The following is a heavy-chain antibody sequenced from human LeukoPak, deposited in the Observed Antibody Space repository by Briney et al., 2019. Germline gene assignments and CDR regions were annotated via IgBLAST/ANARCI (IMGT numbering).Heavy chain of an antibody. V-gene: IGHV4-34*01. Sequence: PSETLSPTCAVYGGSFSGYYWSWIRQPPGKGLEWIGEINHSGSTNYNPSLKSRVTISVDTSKNQFSLKLSSVTAADTAVYYCARGRGAHYYDSSGYCFDYWGQGTLVTVSS. J-gene: IGHJ4*02. CDR2: INHSGST. D-gene: IGHD3-22*01. CDR1: GGSFSGYY. CDR3: ARGRGAHYYDSSGYCFDY.